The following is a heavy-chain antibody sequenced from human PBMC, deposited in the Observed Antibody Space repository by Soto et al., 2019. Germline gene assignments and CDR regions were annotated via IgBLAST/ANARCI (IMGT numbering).Heavy chain of an antibody. J-gene: IGHJ4*02. CDR3: GKDSSIWYDRPPDD. V-gene: IGHV3-23*01. Sequence: EVQLLESGGGLAQPGGSLRLSCAASGFTFGGYAMSWVRQAPGRGLEWVSGISNSGDSTYYADSVKGRFTISRDNSRNTLHLQMNSLRVEDTAVYYWGKDSSIWYDRPPDDWGQGTLVAVSS. CDR1: GFTFGGYA. D-gene: IGHD6-13*01. CDR2: ISNSGDST.